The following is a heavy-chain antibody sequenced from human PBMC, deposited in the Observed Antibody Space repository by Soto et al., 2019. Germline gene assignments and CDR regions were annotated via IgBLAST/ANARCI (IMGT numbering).Heavy chain of an antibody. CDR1: GFSLSTSGVG. J-gene: IGHJ4*02. CDR2: IYWDDDK. CDR3: AYRPLSRSRYGGY. V-gene: IGHV2-5*02. D-gene: IGHD6-13*01. Sequence: QITLKESGPPLVKPTQTLTLTCTFSGFSLSTSGVGVGWIRQPPGKALEWLALIYWDDDKRYSPSLKSRHTITKHTSNHHLYLSMTNIDSLDTATYYCAYRPLSRSRYGGYWGQGTLVTVSS.